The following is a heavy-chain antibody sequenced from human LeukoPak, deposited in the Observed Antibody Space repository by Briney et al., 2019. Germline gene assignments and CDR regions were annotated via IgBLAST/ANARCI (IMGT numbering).Heavy chain of an antibody. D-gene: IGHD5-18*01. Sequence: ASVKVSCKASGYTFTSYGISWVRQAPGQGLEWMGWISAYNGNSNYAQKFQGRVTMTTDTSTSTGYMELRSLRSDDTAVYYCARDRIPRGYSYYFDYWGQGTLVTVSS. CDR3: ARDRIPRGYSYYFDY. V-gene: IGHV1-18*01. CDR1: GYTFTSYG. CDR2: ISAYNGNS. J-gene: IGHJ4*02.